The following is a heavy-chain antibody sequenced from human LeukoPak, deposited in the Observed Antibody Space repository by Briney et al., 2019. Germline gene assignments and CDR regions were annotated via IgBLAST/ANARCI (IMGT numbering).Heavy chain of an antibody. CDR1: GFSFRTYW. Sequence: GGSLRLSCAASGFSFRTYWMTWVRRAPGKGLEWVADIKKDGSERYYVDSVKGRFTISRDNAKNSVFLQMNSLRVEDTAVYYCSWSGEADWGQGPLVTVSS. D-gene: IGHD3-3*01. V-gene: IGHV3-7*01. CDR3: SWSGEAD. CDR2: IKKDGSER. J-gene: IGHJ4*02.